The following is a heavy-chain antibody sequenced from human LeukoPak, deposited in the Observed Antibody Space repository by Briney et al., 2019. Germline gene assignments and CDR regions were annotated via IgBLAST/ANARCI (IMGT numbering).Heavy chain of an antibody. D-gene: IGHD4-23*01. Sequence: SETLSLTCTVSGGSISSSSCFWGWFRQPPGQGLEWIGSTSYSGSTYYNPSLKSRTTLSVDTSKNQFSLKPSSVIAADTAVFFCARHGDTTVITPWVAYWGQGTLVTVSS. V-gene: IGHV4-39*01. J-gene: IGHJ4*02. CDR1: GGSISSSSCF. CDR3: ARHGDTTVITPWVAY. CDR2: TSYSGST.